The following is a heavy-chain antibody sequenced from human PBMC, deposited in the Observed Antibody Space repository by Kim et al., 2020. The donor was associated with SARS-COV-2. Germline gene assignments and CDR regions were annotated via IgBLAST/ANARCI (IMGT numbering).Heavy chain of an antibody. V-gene: IGHV3-30*03. D-gene: IGHD1-26*01. CDR2: ISYDGSNK. CDR1: GFTFSSYG. J-gene: IGHJ4*02. CDR3: ATEHSGSYFARFDY. Sequence: GGSLRLSCAASGFTFSSYGMHWVRQATGKGLEWVAVISYDGSNKYYADSVKGRFTISRDNSKNTLYLQMNSLRAEDTAVYYCATEHSGSYFARFDYWGQGTLVTVSS.